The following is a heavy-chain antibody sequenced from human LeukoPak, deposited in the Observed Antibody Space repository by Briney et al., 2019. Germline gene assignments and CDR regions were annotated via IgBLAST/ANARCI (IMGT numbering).Heavy chain of an antibody. Sequence: GGSLRLSCTASGFTFSNFAMHWGRQAPGTGLEWVAVISYDGSRTDYTVSVNGRFTISRDNSKNTLYLQMNSLRTEDTAVYYCARHAVYAGSGWAFDYWGQGTLVTVFS. V-gene: IGHV3-30*04. D-gene: IGHD6-19*01. J-gene: IGHJ4*02. CDR2: ISYDGSRT. CDR1: GFTFSNFA. CDR3: ARHAVYAGSGWAFDY.